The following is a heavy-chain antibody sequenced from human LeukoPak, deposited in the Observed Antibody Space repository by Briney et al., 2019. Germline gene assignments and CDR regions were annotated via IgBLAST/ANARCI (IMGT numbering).Heavy chain of an antibody. CDR1: GGTFSSYA. Sequence: SVKVSCKASGGTFSSYAISWVRQAPGQGLEWMGGIIPIFGTANYAQKFQGRVTITADESTSTAYMELSSLRSEDTAVYYCGAYDSSGYYYPDYWGQGTLVTVSS. CDR3: GAYDSSGYYYPDY. J-gene: IGHJ4*02. CDR2: IIPIFGTA. V-gene: IGHV1-69*13. D-gene: IGHD3-22*01.